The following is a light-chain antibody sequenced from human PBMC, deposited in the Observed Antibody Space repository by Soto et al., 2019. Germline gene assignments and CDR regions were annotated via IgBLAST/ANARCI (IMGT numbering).Light chain of an antibody. CDR2: DAS. Sequence: EIVLTQSPATLSLSPGERATLSCRTSQSVNIYLAWYQQKPGQAPRLLIYDASNRATGIPARFSGSGSGTDFTLTITSLEHADFAVYYCQQRVNWPLTFGQGTKVEIK. CDR3: QQRVNWPLT. J-gene: IGKJ1*01. CDR1: QSVNIY. V-gene: IGKV3-11*01.